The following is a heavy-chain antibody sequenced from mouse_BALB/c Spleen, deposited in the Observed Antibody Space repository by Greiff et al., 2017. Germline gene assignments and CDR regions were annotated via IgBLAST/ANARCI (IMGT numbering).Heavy chain of an antibody. J-gene: IGHJ2*01. CDR2: IWGDGST. CDR1: GFSFTGYG. V-gene: IGHV2-6-7*01. CDR3: AKGGVGYFDY. Sequence: VQLKESGPGLVAPSQSLSISCTASGFSFTGYGVTWVRQTPGKGLEWLGMIWGDGSTDYNSALNSRLSISKNNSKNQVFLKMNSLQTDDTARYCCAKGGVGYFDYWGQGTTLTVSA.